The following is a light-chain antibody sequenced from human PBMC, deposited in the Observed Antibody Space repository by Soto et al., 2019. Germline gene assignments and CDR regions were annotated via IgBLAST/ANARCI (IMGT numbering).Light chain of an antibody. CDR2: EVT. CDR1: SSGVGRYNL. J-gene: IGLJ1*01. CDR3: CSYAGDYVYV. Sequence: QSVLTQPASVSGSPGQSITISCTGTSSGVGRYNLVSWYQHHPGKAPRLIISEVTKRPSGVSTRLSGSKSGNTASLTISGLQAEDEAEYYCCSYAGDYVYVFGTGTKVTVL. V-gene: IGLV2-23*02.